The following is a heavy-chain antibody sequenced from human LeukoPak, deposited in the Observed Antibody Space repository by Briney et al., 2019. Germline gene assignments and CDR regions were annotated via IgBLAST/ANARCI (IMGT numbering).Heavy chain of an antibody. D-gene: IGHD6-13*01. CDR2: ISSSSSYI. V-gene: IGHV3-21*01. CDR3: ARVRAAAGSFDY. CDR1: GFTFSTYN. J-gene: IGHJ4*02. Sequence: GGSLRLSCAASGFTFSTYNMNWVRQAPGKGLEWVSSISSSSSYIYYADSVKGRFTISRDNAKNSLYLQMNSLRAEDTAVYYCARVRAAAGSFDYWGQGTLVTVSS.